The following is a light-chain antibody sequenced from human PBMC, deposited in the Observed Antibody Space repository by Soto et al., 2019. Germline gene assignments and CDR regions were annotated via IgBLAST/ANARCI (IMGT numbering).Light chain of an antibody. CDR2: AAS. CDR1: QRVATY. CDR3: QQRGNSPRI. J-gene: IGKJ4*01. V-gene: IGKV3-11*01. Sequence: DILMTQSPASLSSSPGDRATLTCRASQRVATYLDWYRQKPGQAPDLLIYAASNRHTGVPATFSGSGSGTDFTLTISSLQPEDFATYYCQQRGNSPRIFGEGTKLEIK.